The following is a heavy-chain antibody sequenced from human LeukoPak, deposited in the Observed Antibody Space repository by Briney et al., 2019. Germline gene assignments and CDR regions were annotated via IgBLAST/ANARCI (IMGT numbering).Heavy chain of an antibody. J-gene: IGHJ4*02. CDR1: GFTFSSYW. Sequence: PGGSLRLSCAASGFTFSSYWMHWVRQAPGKGPEWVANIKEDGSVKTYLESVRGRFTISRDNAKNSLFLQMNSLRAEDTAVYYCARGSGWIIDKWGQGTLVSVSS. V-gene: IGHV3-7*01. D-gene: IGHD6-19*01. CDR3: ARGSGWIIDK. CDR2: IKEDGSVK.